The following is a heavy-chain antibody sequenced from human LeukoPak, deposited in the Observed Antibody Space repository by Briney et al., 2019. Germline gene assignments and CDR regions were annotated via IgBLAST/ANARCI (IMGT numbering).Heavy chain of an antibody. V-gene: IGHV4-4*02. CDR3: ARGGGTPTTVVTPFDY. CDR1: GGSISSSNW. J-gene: IGHJ4*02. CDR2: IYHSGST. Sequence: PSETLSLTCAVSGGSISSSNWWSWVRQPPKKGLEWMGQIYHSGSTNYNPSLRRRITIPVDKPKNQFSPKLTSVTAANAAVYYGARGGGTPTTVVTPFDYWGQGTLVTVSS. D-gene: IGHD4-23*01.